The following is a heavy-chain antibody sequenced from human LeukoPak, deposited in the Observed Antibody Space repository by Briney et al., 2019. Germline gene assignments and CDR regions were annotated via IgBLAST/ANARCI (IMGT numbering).Heavy chain of an antibody. CDR3: TTVAAAGQYDY. V-gene: IGHV3-15*01. D-gene: IGHD6-13*01. Sequence: GGSLRLSCAASGFTFSNAWMSWVRQAPGKGLEWVGRIKSKTDGGTTDYVAPVKGRFTMSRDDSKNTLYLQMNSPKTEDTAVYYCTTVAAAGQYDYWGQGTLVTVSS. J-gene: IGHJ4*02. CDR1: GFTFSNAW. CDR2: IKSKTDGGTT.